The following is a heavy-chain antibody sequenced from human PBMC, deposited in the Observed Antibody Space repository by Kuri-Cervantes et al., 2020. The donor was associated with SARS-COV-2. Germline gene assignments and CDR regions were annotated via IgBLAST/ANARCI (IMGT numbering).Heavy chain of an antibody. V-gene: IGHV3-20*01. D-gene: IGHD3-16*01. J-gene: IGHJ4*02. CDR3: ARDRRLAY. CDR1: GFTFDDYD. Sequence: GGSLRLSCAVSGFTFDDYDMSWVRQVPGEGLECVSGINCNGGYTCCADSVWGRLTISRDNARNSLFLQMSSLRAEDTALYHCARDRRLAYWGQGTLVTVSS. CDR2: INCNGGYT.